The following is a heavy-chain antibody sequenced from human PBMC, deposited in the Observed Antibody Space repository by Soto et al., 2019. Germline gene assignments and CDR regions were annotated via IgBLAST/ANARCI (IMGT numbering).Heavy chain of an antibody. J-gene: IGHJ6*01. D-gene: IGHD5-12*01. Sequence: QVQLAQAGAEVKKPGSSGKVSCKASGGTFSSYAISWVRQAPGQGLEWMGGIIPIFGTANYAQKFQGRVTITADESTSTAYMELSSLRAEDTAVYYCARDVPPRLGGMDVWGPGTTVTVSS. V-gene: IGHV1-69*12. CDR2: IIPIFGTA. CDR3: ARDVPPRLGGMDV. CDR1: GGTFSSYA.